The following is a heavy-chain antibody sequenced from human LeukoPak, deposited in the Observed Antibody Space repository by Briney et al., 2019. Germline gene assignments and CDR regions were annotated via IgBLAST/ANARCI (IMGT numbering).Heavy chain of an antibody. Sequence: GGSLRLSCAASGFSLNTYSMNWVRQAPGKGLEWVSYISSSSTTIYYADSVKGRFTISRDNSKNTLYLQMNSLRAEDTAVYYCARNLRYFDWLDLHDAFDIWGQGTMVTVSS. D-gene: IGHD3-9*01. CDR2: ISSSSTTI. J-gene: IGHJ3*02. CDR1: GFSLNTYS. V-gene: IGHV3-48*01. CDR3: ARNLRYFDWLDLHDAFDI.